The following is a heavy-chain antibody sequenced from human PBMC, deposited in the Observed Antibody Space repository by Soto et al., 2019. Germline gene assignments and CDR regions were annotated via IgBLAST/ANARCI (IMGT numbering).Heavy chain of an antibody. J-gene: IGHJ5*02. V-gene: IGHV4-34*01. D-gene: IGHD1-26*01. CDR2: INHSGST. CDR1: GGSFSGYY. CDR3: ARGIWDLLRRGWFDP. Sequence: PSETLSLTCAVYGGSFSGYYWSWIRQPPGKGLEWIGEINHSGSTNYNPSLKSRVTISVDTSKNQFSLKLSSVTAADTAVYYCARGIWDLLRRGWFDPWGQGTLVTVSS.